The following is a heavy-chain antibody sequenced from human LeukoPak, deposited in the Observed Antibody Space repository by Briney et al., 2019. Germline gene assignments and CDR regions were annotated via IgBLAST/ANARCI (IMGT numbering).Heavy chain of an antibody. CDR2: IYYSGST. D-gene: IGHD5-18*01. V-gene: IGHV4-59*01. CDR1: GGSISSYY. J-gene: IGHJ4*02. Sequence: SEPPSLTCTSSGGSISSYYWSWIRQPPGKGLEWIGYIYYSGSTNYNPSLRSRVTISVDTSKIQFSLNLYSVTAADTAVYYCARARGGGYGYDFDYWGQGTLVTVSS. CDR3: ARARGGGYGYDFDY.